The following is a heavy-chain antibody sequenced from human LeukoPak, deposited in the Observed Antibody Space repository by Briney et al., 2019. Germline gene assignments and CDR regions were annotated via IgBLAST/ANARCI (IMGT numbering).Heavy chain of an antibody. CDR1: GASISSSF. Sequence: TPSETLSLTCSVSGASISSSFWTWIRQPPGKGLEWIGYIYHSGHTSYNSSLKSRVLISVDTSKSQFSLRLTSVTAADTAVYYCVRVFTTSPPSLDSWGQGALVIVSS. J-gene: IGHJ4*02. CDR2: IYHSGHT. CDR3: VRVFTTSPPSLDS. D-gene: IGHD2/OR15-2a*01. V-gene: IGHV4-59*01.